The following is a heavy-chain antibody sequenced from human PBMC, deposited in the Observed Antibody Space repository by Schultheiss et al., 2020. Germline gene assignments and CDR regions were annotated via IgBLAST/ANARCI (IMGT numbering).Heavy chain of an antibody. CDR2: IYYSGST. CDR3: ARGPSDDVFDI. CDR1: GGSISSGGYH. V-gene: IGHV4-31*03. Sequence: SETLSLTCTVSGGSISSGGYHWNWIRLHPGKGLEWIGYIYYSGSTFYNPSLKSRVTISVNTSRNHFSLNLNSVTAADTAVYFCARGPSDDVFDIWGQGTMVTVSS. J-gene: IGHJ3*02.